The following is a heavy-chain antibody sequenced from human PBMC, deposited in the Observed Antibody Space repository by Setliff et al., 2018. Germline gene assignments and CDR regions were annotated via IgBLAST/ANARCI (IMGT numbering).Heavy chain of an antibody. CDR2: ISGSGSSYI. V-gene: IGHV3-21*01. D-gene: IGHD2-15*01. CDR3: ARDHGVVPGVDYMDV. J-gene: IGHJ6*03. Sequence: GGSLRLSCAASGFTFSSYAMSWVRQAPGKGLEWVSAISGSGSSYIHYADSMKGRFTISRDDSKNSLYLQMNSLRAEDTGVYYCARDHGVVPGVDYMDVWGKGTTVTVSS. CDR1: GFTFSSYA.